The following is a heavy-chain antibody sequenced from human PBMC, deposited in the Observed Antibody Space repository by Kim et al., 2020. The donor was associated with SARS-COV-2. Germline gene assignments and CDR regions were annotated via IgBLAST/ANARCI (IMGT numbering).Heavy chain of an antibody. CDR3: AKTDDSSGFYGDAFDY. Sequence: DPVKGRFTISRDNYKNTLYLQMNSLRAEDTAVYYCAKTDDSSGFYGDAFDYWGQGTLVTVSS. D-gene: IGHD3-22*01. V-gene: IGHV3-23*01. J-gene: IGHJ4*02.